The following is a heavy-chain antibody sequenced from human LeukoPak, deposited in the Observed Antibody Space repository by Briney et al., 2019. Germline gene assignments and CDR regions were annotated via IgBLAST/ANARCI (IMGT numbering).Heavy chain of an antibody. Sequence: SETLSLTCTVSGGSLSSGSYYWSWIRQPAGKGLEWIGRIYTSGSTNYNPSLKSRVTISVDTSKNQFSLKLSSVTAADTAVYNCARVTGELGIFGVVIEFACMDVWGKGTTVTVSS. CDR1: GGSLSSGSYY. D-gene: IGHD3-3*01. CDR2: IYTSGST. J-gene: IGHJ6*03. V-gene: IGHV4-61*02. CDR3: ARVTGELGIFGVVIEFACMDV.